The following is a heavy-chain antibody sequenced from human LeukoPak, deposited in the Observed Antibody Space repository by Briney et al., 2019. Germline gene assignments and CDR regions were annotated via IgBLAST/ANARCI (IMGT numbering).Heavy chain of an antibody. CDR2: IYYSGST. J-gene: IGHJ6*03. D-gene: IGHD3-22*01. V-gene: IGHV4-59*01. Sequence: SETLSLTCTVSGGSISSYYWSWIRQPPGKGLEWIGYIYYSGSTNYNPSLKSRVTISVDTSKNQFSLKLSSVTAADTAVYYCARAGYDNGYYYYMDVWGKGTTATISS. CDR3: ARAGYDNGYYYYMDV. CDR1: GGSISSYY.